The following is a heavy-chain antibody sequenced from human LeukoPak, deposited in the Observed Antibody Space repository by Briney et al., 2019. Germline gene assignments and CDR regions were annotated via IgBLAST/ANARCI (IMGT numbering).Heavy chain of an antibody. J-gene: IGHJ4*02. V-gene: IGHV3-33*06. CDR2: IWYDGSNK. D-gene: IGHD3-10*01. CDR3: AKPMVRGVIIPPDY. CDR1: GFTFSSYG. Sequence: GRSLRLSCAASGFTFSSYGMHWVRQAPGKGREWVAVIWYDGSNKYYADSVKGRFTISRDNSKNTLYLQMNSLRAEDTAVYYCAKPMVRGVIIPPDYWGQGTLVTVSS.